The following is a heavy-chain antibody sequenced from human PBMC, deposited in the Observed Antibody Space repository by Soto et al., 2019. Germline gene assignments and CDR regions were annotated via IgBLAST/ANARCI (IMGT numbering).Heavy chain of an antibody. V-gene: IGHV1-69*01. J-gene: IGHJ6*02. CDR3: ASSYSNWDPYGMNV. D-gene: IGHD4-4*01. CDR1: GGTFSSYA. Sequence: QVQLVQSGAEVKKPGSSVKVSCKASGGTFSSYAISWVRQAPGQGLEWMGGIIPIFGTANYAQKFQGRVTITADESTSTADMELSSLRSEDKAVYYLASSYSNWDPYGMNVWGQGTTVTVYS. CDR2: IIPIFGTA.